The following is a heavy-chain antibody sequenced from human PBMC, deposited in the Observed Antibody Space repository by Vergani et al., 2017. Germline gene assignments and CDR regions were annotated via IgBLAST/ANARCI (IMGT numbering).Heavy chain of an antibody. CDR2: IFSSGTT. D-gene: IGHD6-13*01. CDR3: ARGSRAEGGSGSDK. CDR1: GGSVRTSIGYY. Sequence: QVQLQESGPGLVKPSQTLSLSCTVSGGSVRTSIGYYSTWIRQPAGKTLEWIGEIFSSGTTNYKPSFKNRVTMSVDTSKNQFSLTLNSVTAADTAVYYCARGSRAEGGSGSDKWGQGTLVTVSS. V-gene: IGHV4-61*02. J-gene: IGHJ4*02.